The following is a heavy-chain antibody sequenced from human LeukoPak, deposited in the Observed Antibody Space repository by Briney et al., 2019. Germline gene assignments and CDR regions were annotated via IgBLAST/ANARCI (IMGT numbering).Heavy chain of an antibody. V-gene: IGHV3-7*03. CDR2: IKQDGSEK. Sequence: ETLSLTCAVYGGSFSGYYWSWVRQAPGKGLEWVANIKQDGSEKYYVDSVKGRFTISRDNAKNSLYLQMNSLRAEDTAVYYCARGYYDSSDYWGQGTLVTVSS. CDR3: ARGYYDSSDY. D-gene: IGHD3-22*01. CDR1: GGSFSGYY. J-gene: IGHJ4*02.